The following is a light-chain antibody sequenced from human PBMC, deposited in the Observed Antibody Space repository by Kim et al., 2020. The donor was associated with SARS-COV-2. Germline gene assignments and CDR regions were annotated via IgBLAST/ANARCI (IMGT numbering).Light chain of an antibody. CDR1: SLKAYY. V-gene: IGLV3-19*01. Sequence: ALGQTVKITCQGDSLKAYYASWYQQKPGQTPLLVMYGRNHRPSGIPDRFSSSRTGSTASLTITGAQAGDEADYYCSSRDSSGDHLVFGGGTQLTVL. CDR3: SSRDSSGDHLV. CDR2: GRN. J-gene: IGLJ3*02.